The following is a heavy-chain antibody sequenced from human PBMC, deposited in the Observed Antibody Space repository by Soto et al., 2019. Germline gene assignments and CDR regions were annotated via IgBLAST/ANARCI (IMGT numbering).Heavy chain of an antibody. D-gene: IGHD1-7*01. CDR1: GDTITSFS. CDR2: ISTTGNT. J-gene: IGHJ4*02. Sequence: SETLSLTCTVSGDTITSFSWNWIRQSAGKGLEWIGRISTTGNTHYSPSLENRVTMSLDTSKNQFSLKLTSVTAADTAVYYCEGESGENWSYEAYWGQGTLVTVSS. V-gene: IGHV4-4*07. CDR3: EGESGENWSYEAY.